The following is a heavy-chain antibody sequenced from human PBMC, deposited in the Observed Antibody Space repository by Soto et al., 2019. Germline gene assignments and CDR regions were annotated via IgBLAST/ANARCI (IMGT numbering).Heavy chain of an antibody. D-gene: IGHD2-2*01. Sequence: GGSLRLSWAASGFTFSNYAMNWVRQAPGKGLEWVSGISGSGSDTYYADSVKGRFTISRDNSKNTLYLQMNSLRAEDTAVYYCAKDSSPAARDAFDIWGQGTMVTVSS. CDR3: AKDSSPAARDAFDI. CDR2: ISGSGSDT. V-gene: IGHV3-23*01. J-gene: IGHJ3*02. CDR1: GFTFSNYA.